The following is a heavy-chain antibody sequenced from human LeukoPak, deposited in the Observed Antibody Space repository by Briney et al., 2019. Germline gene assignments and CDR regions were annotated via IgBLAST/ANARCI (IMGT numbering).Heavy chain of an antibody. CDR3: ARQIHSGSYYNAFDI. CDR1: GGSISSXNXX. Sequence: VSGGSISSXNXXXGWIXQPPGXXXXXXGSIYYSGSTYYNPSLKSRVTISVDTSKNQFSLRLSSVTAADTAVYYCARQIHSGSYYNAFDIWGQGTMVTVSS. J-gene: IGHJ3*02. D-gene: IGHD1-26*01. V-gene: IGHV4-39*01. CDR2: IYYSGST.